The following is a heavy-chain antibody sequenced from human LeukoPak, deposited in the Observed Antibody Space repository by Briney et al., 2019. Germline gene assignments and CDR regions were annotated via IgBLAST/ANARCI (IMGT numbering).Heavy chain of an antibody. CDR1: GYTFTSYG. CDR3: ARDMVYSSSYYFDY. V-gene: IGHV1-69*13. J-gene: IGHJ4*02. CDR2: IIPIFGTA. Sequence: SVKVSCKASGYTFTSYGISWVRQAPGQGLEWMGGIIPIFGTANYAQKFQGRITITADESTSTAYMELSSLRSEDTAVYYCARDMVYSSSYYFDYWGQGTLVTVSS. D-gene: IGHD6-6*01.